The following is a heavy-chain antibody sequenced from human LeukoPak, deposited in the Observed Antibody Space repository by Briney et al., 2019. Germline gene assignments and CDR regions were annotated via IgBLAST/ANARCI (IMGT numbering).Heavy chain of an antibody. CDR1: GFTQWCHE. J-gene: IGHJ3*02. V-gene: IGHV3-13*04. CDR3: ASRQGGCGSYSDAFDI. D-gene: IGHD3-10*01. CDR2: IDTAGGT. Sequence: SGGSLSHLCGASGFTQWCHEMLWPRQTTGEGLEWVSGIDTAGGTYYPGSAKGRFTISRDNAKNSLYLQMNSLRAGDTALYYCASRQGGCGSYSDAFDIWGQGTMVTVSS.